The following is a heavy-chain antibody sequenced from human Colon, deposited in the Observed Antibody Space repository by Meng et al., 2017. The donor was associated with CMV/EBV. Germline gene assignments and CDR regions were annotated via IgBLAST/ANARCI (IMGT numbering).Heavy chain of an antibody. CDR2: LYSGGRT. CDR3: ARDSGYSSGWYED. D-gene: IGHD6-19*01. Sequence: GGSLRISCAASGFTVSSNYMSWVRQAPGRGLEWVSSLYSGGRTYYADSVKGRFIISRDNSKNTVYLQLNSLRVEDTAVYYCARDSGYSSGWYEDWGQGTLVTVSS. CDR1: GFTVSSNY. J-gene: IGHJ4*02. V-gene: IGHV3-53*05.